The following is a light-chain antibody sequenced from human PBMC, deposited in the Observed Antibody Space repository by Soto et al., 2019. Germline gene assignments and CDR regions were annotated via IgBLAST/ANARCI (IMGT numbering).Light chain of an antibody. J-gene: IGLJ1*01. Sequence: QSALTQPASVSGSPGQSITISCTGTSSDVGGYNYVSWYQQHPGKAPKLMIYDVSNRPSGVSNRFSGSKSGNTASLTISGLQAEDEADYYCSSYTSSSTLYVLGTGTKATVL. CDR1: SSDVGGYNY. CDR3: SSYTSSSTLYV. CDR2: DVS. V-gene: IGLV2-14*01.